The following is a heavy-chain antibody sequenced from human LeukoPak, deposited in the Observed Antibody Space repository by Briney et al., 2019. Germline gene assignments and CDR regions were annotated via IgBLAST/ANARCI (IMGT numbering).Heavy chain of an antibody. CDR3: AREYCTSTSCHYYFDS. D-gene: IGHD2-2*01. CDR2: ISTSGSTK. Sequence: GGSLRLSCEASGFTFSSYEMNWVRQAPGKGLEWVSYISTSGSTKYYADSVKGRFTISRDNAKKSLYLQMNSLRAEDTAIYYCAREYCTSTSCHYYFDSWGQGTLVTVSS. V-gene: IGHV3-48*03. J-gene: IGHJ4*02. CDR1: GFTFSSYE.